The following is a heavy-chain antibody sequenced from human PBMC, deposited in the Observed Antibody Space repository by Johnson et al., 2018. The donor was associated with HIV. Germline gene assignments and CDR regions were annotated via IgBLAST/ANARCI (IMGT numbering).Heavy chain of an antibody. CDR1: GLTFSGSG. V-gene: IGHV3-30*02. CDR2: IWYDGSNK. CDR3: AKLRTLGGYGDIVVVPAPGGDAFDM. Sequence: QVQLVESGGGMVQPGGSPRLSCAASGLTFSGSGMHWVRQAPGKGLQWVAVIWYDGSNKYYADSVKGRFTISRDNSKNTLYLQMNSLRAEDTAVYYCAKLRTLGGYGDIVVVPAPGGDAFDMWGQGTMVTVSS. J-gene: IGHJ3*02. D-gene: IGHD2-2*01.